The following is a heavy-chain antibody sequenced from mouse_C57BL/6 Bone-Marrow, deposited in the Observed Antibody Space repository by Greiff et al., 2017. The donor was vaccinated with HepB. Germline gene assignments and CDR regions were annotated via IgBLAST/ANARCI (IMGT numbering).Heavy chain of an antibody. D-gene: IGHD1-1*01. CDR3: ARGFYYYGSSYWYFDV. CDR1: GYSITSGYY. J-gene: IGHJ1*03. Sequence: EVQLVESGPGLVKPSQSLSLTCSVTGYSITSGYYWNWIRQFPGNKLEWMGYISYDGSNNYNPSLKNRISITRDTSKNQFFLKLNSVTTEDTATYYCARGFYYYGSSYWYFDVWGTGTTVTVSS. CDR2: ISYDGSN. V-gene: IGHV3-6*01.